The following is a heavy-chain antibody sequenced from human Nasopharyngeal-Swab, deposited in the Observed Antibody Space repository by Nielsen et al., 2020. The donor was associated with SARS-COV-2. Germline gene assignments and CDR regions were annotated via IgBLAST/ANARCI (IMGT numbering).Heavy chain of an antibody. Sequence: WIRQPPGKGLVWVSRINSDGSIIDYADSVNGRFTISRDNARNTLNLQMNSLRAEDTALYYCVCGETTPSDYWGQGTLVTVSS. CDR3: VCGETTPSDY. J-gene: IGHJ4*02. CDR2: INSDGSII. D-gene: IGHD2-15*01. V-gene: IGHV3-74*01.